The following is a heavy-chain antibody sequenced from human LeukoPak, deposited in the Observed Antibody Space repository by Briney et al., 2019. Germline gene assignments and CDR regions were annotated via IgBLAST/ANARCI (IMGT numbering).Heavy chain of an antibody. J-gene: IGHJ6*02. Sequence: GGSLRLSCAASGFTFSSYSMNWVRQAPGKRLEWLSYISVGSGSIIHADSVRGRFTISRDDAMNSLYLQMNSLRAEDTAVYYCARDCRPYCASSSYYHMDVWGQGTTVTVSS. D-gene: IGHD2-21*02. CDR3: ARDCRPYCASSSYYHMDV. CDR1: GFTFSSYS. CDR2: ISVGSGSI. V-gene: IGHV3-48*01.